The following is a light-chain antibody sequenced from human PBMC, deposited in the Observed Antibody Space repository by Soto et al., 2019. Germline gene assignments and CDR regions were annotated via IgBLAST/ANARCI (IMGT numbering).Light chain of an antibody. Sequence: QSALTQPASVSGSPGQSITISCSGTSSDVGGYNYVSCYQQYPGKAPKLMFYDVSNRSSGASNRFSGYTSGNTASLTISGHQAEDDADYYCTSYGISNTLVFGSGTKLTVL. CDR2: DVS. V-gene: IGLV2-14*01. CDR1: SSDVGGYNY. CDR3: TSYGISNTLV. J-gene: IGLJ1*01.